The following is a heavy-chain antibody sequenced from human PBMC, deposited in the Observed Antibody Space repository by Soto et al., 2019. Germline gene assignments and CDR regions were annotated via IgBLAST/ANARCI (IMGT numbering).Heavy chain of an antibody. CDR1: GFTFSSYG. CDR3: ARDESAKRYYYDGMDV. CDR2: IWYDGSNK. V-gene: IGHV3-33*01. Sequence: QVQLVESGGGVVQPGRSLRLSCAASGFTFSSYGMHWVRQAPGKGLEWVAVIWYDGSNKYYADSVKGRFTISRDNSKNTLYLQMNSLRAEDTAVYYCARDESAKRYYYDGMDVWGQGTTVTVSS. J-gene: IGHJ6*02.